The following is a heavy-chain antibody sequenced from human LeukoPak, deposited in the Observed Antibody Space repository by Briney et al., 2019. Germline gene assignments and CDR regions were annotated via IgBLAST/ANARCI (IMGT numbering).Heavy chain of an antibody. J-gene: IGHJ3*02. CDR1: GYTFTSNY. D-gene: IGHD1-26*01. V-gene: IGHV1-46*01. Sequence: ASVKVSCKASGYTFTSNYIHWVRQAPGQGLEWMGMIYPRDGSTSYAQKFQGRVTMTRDTSTSTVYMELSSLRSEDTAVYYCARSFIVGATTLIFAFDIWGQGTMVTVSS. CDR3: ARSFIVGATTLIFAFDI. CDR2: IYPRDGST.